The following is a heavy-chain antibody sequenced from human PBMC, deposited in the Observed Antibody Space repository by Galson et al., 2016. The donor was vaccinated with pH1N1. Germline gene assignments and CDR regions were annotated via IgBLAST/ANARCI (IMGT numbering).Heavy chain of an antibody. J-gene: IGHJ3*02. V-gene: IGHV5-51*03. CDR1: GYSFTSQW. Sequence: QSGAEVKKPGESPKISCKASGYSFTSQWIAWVRQVPGKGLEWVGVVNPGGSTIRYSPSFQGQVTISSDKSISTAYLQWISLRASDTATYYCARQYDFGDYRGVAFDIWGQGTVVIVSS. CDR3: ARQYDFGDYRGVAFDI. D-gene: IGHD4-17*01. CDR2: VNPGGSTI.